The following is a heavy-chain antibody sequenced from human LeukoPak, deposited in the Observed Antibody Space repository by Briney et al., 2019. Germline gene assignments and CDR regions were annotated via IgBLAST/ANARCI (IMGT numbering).Heavy chain of an antibody. D-gene: IGHD3-3*01. CDR1: GYTFTGYY. CDR2: INPNSGGT. V-gene: IGHV1-2*02. Sequence: ASVKVSCKASGYTFTGYYMHWVRQAPGQGLEWMGWINPNSGGTNYAQKFQGRVTMTRDTSISTAYMELNSLRAEDTAVYYCARSSLRFLEWLLPRDFDYWGQGTLVTVSS. J-gene: IGHJ4*02. CDR3: ARSSLRFLEWLLPRDFDY.